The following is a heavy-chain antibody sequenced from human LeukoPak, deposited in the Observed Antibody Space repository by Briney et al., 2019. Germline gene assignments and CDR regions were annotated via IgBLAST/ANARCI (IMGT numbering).Heavy chain of an antibody. V-gene: IGHV3-21*04. Sequence: GGSLRLSCAAYGFTFSSYSMNWVRQAPGKGLEWVSFISTSSSYIYYADSVKGRFTISRDTSKNTLYLQMNSLRADDTAVYYCAGAPLSGWSHYWGQGTLVTVSS. CDR2: ISTSSSYI. D-gene: IGHD6-19*01. CDR1: GFTFSSYS. CDR3: AGAPLSGWSHY. J-gene: IGHJ4*02.